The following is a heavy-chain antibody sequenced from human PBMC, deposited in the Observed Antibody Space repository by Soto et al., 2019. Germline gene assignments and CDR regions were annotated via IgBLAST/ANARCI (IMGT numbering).Heavy chain of an antibody. CDR3: ARDLASIYYYYGMDV. Sequence: LRLSCAASGFTFSSYGMHWVRQAPGKGLEWVAVIWYDGSNKYYADSVRGRFTISRDNSKNTLYLQMNSLRAEDTAVYYCARDLASIYYYYGMDVWGQGTTVTVSS. V-gene: IGHV3-33*01. CDR2: IWYDGSNK. J-gene: IGHJ6*02. CDR1: GFTFSSYG.